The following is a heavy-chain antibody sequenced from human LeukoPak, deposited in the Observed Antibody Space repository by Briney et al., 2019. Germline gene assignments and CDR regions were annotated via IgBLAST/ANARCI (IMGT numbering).Heavy chain of an antibody. CDR3: ARDVWELLSYYMDV. Sequence: SETLSLTCIVSGYSISSGYYWGWIRQPPGKGLEWIGSIYHSGSTYYNPSLKSRVTISVDTSKNQFSLKLSSVTAADTAVYYCARDVWELLSYYMDVWGKGTTVTVSS. CDR2: IYHSGST. CDR1: GYSISSGYY. D-gene: IGHD1-26*01. J-gene: IGHJ6*03. V-gene: IGHV4-38-2*02.